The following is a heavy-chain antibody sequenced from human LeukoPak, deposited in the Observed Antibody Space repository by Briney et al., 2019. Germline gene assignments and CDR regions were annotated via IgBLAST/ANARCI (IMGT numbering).Heavy chain of an antibody. CDR2: ISGSGGST. V-gene: IGHV3-23*01. J-gene: IGHJ4*02. Sequence: GGSLRLSCAASGFTFSGYAMSWVRQAPGKGLEWVSSISGSGGSTYYADSVKGRFTISRDNSKNTLYLQMNSLRAEDTAVYYCATTLRVYCSGTSCHGDYWGQGTLVTVSS. CDR3: ATTLRVYCSGTSCHGDY. CDR1: GFTFSGYA. D-gene: IGHD2-2*01.